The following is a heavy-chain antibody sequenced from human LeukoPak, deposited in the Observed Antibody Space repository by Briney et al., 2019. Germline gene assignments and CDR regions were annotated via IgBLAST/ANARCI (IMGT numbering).Heavy chain of an antibody. CDR1: GFTFSSYA. CDR2: ISGSGGST. Sequence: GGSLRLSCAASGFTFSSYAMSWVRQAPGKGLEWVSAISGSGGSTYYADSVKGRFTISRDNAKNSLYLQMNSLRAEDTAVYYCARDVRRYHDYWGQGTLVTVSS. CDR3: ARDVRRYHDY. J-gene: IGHJ4*02. D-gene: IGHD1-14*01. V-gene: IGHV3-23*01.